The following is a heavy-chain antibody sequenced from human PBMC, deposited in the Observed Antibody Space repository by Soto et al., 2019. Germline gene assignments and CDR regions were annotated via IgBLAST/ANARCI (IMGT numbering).Heavy chain of an antibody. CDR3: ARVSGSYYYGMDV. CDR2: IYHSGST. Sequence: QVQLQESGPGLVKPSGTLSLTCAVSGGSISSSNCWSWVRQPPGKGLEWIGEIYHSGSTNFNPSLKSRVTISVDKSKNQFSLKLNSVTAADTAVYYCARVSGSYYYGMDVLGQGTTVTVSS. V-gene: IGHV4-4*02. CDR1: GGSISSSNC. J-gene: IGHJ6*02.